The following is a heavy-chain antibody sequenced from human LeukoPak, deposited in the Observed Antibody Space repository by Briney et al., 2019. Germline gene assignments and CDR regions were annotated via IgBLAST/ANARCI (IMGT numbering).Heavy chain of an antibody. V-gene: IGHV4-34*01. CDR2: INHSGST. CDR3: ARGLGSWFDP. Sequence: PSETLSLTCTVSGGSISSYYWSWIRQPPGKGLEWIGEINHSGSTNYNPSLKSRVTISVDTSKNQFSLKLSSVTAADTAVYYCARGLGSWFDPWGQGTLVTVSS. J-gene: IGHJ5*02. CDR1: GGSISSYY.